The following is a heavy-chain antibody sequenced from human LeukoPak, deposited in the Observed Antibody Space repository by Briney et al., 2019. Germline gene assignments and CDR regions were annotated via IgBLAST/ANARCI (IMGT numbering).Heavy chain of an antibody. CDR3: AKGYGNYSPALYDY. CDR1: GFTFSSYA. CDR2: ISGSGGST. Sequence: GGSLRLSCAASGFTFSSYAMSWVRQAPGKGLEWVSAISGSGGSTYYADSVKGRFTISRDNSKNALYLQMNSLRAEDTAVYYCAKGYGNYSPALYDYWGQGTLVTVSS. D-gene: IGHD4-11*01. V-gene: IGHV3-23*01. J-gene: IGHJ4*02.